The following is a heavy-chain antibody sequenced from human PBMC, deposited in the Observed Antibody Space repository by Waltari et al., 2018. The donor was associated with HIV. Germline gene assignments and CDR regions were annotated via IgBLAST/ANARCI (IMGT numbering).Heavy chain of an antibody. Sequence: QVQLVESGGGVVQPGRSLRLSCAASGYPFTSHGTPGGRQAPGKGLEWVDVISYDGSNKYYADAVKGRFTISRDNSKNTLDLQMNSLRAEDTAVYYCAKDKGGVTYIFDYWGQGTLVTVSS. D-gene: IGHD1-1*01. CDR2: ISYDGSNK. V-gene: IGHV3-30*18. CDR1: GYPFTSHG. J-gene: IGHJ4*02. CDR3: AKDKGGVTYIFDY.